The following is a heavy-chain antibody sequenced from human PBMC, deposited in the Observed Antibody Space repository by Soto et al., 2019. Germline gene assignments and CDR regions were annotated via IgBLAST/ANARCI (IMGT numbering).Heavy chain of an antibody. J-gene: IGHJ5*02. CDR1: GYTFTSHG. Sequence: GASVKVSCKASGYTFTSHGIHWVHQAPGQRLEWMGWINAANGDTKYSPKFQGRVTITRDTSASTAYMELSSLRSEDTAVYYCVRRHVSATGIDWFDPWGQGTLVTVSS. CDR3: VRRHVSATGIDWFDP. D-gene: IGHD6-13*01. V-gene: IGHV1-3*01. CDR2: INAANGDT.